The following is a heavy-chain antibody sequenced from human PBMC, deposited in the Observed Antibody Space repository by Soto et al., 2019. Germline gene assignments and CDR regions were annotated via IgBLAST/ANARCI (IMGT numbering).Heavy chain of an antibody. J-gene: IGHJ6*02. Sequence: LRLSCRASGYDFRTYSMNWVRQAPGQGLEWIAYVSLDSDTIQYADSVKGRFTISRDDAENSLYLQMDSLRDEDTATYYCARLYYDYVWGQGTTVTVSS. D-gene: IGHD3-3*01. CDR1: GYDFRTYS. V-gene: IGHV3-48*02. CDR2: VSLDSDTI. CDR3: ARLYYDYV.